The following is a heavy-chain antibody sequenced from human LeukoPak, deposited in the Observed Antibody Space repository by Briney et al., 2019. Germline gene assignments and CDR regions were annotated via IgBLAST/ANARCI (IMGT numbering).Heavy chain of an antibody. J-gene: IGHJ4*02. CDR2: ISAYNDNT. CDR1: GYTFTSYG. V-gene: IGHV1-18*01. CDR3: ARVHYDILTGYSYFDY. Sequence: ASVKVSCKASGYTFTSYGISWVRQAPGQGLEWMGWISAYNDNTNYARKLQGRVTMTTDTSTSTAYMELRSLRSDDTAVYYCARVHYDILTGYSYFDYWGQGTLVTVSS. D-gene: IGHD3-9*01.